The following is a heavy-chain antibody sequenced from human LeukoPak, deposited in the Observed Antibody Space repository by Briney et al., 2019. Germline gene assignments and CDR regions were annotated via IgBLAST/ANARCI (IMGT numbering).Heavy chain of an antibody. Sequence: GGSLRLSCAASGFTFSDYYMSWIRQAPGKGLEWVSYISSSGSTIYYADSVKGRFTISRDNAKNSLYLQTNSLRAEDTAVYYCARRRDSGSLQHFDYWGQGTLVTVSS. J-gene: IGHJ4*02. V-gene: IGHV3-11*01. CDR2: ISSSGSTI. D-gene: IGHD1-26*01. CDR1: GFTFSDYY. CDR3: ARRRDSGSLQHFDY.